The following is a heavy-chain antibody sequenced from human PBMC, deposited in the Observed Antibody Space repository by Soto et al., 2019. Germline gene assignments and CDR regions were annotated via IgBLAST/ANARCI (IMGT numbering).Heavy chain of an antibody. Sequence: QVQLVESGGGVVQPGRSLRLSCAASGFTFSSYGMHWVRQAPGKGLEWVAVIWYDGSNKYYADSVKGRFTISRDNSKNTLYLQMNSLRAEDTAVYYCARDAWDPPTLSYSYGMDVWGQGTTVTVSS. J-gene: IGHJ6*02. D-gene: IGHD1-26*01. CDR3: ARDAWDPPTLSYSYGMDV. CDR1: GFTFSSYG. V-gene: IGHV3-33*01. CDR2: IWYDGSNK.